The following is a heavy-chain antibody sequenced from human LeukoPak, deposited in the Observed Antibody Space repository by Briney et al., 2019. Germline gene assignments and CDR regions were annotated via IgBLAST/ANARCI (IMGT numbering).Heavy chain of an antibody. D-gene: IGHD2-2*01. CDR3: ARDPILGYCSSTSCRRAPYWYFDL. V-gene: IGHV3-11*01. CDR1: GFIFSTYA. Sequence: GGSLRLSCAASGFIFSTYAMSWIRQAPGKGLEWVSYISSSGSTIYYADSVKGRFTISRDNAKNSLYLQMNSLRAEDTAVYYCARDPILGYCSSTSCRRAPYWYFDLWGRGTLVTVSS. J-gene: IGHJ2*01. CDR2: ISSSGSTI.